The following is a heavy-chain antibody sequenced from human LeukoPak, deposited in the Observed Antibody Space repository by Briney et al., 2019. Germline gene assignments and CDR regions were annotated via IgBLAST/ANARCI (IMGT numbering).Heavy chain of an antibody. J-gene: IGHJ4*02. D-gene: IGHD3-22*01. Sequence: PSETLSLTCAVYGGSFSGYYWSWIRQPPGKGLEWIGEINHSGSTNYNPSLKSRVTISVDTSKNQFSLKLSSVTAADTAVYYCARGPNYYDRTDYWGQGTLVTVSS. CDR2: INHSGST. CDR3: ARGPNYYDRTDY. V-gene: IGHV4-34*01. CDR1: GGSFSGYY.